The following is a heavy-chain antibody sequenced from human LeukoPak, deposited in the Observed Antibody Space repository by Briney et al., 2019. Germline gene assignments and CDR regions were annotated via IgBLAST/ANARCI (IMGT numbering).Heavy chain of an antibody. CDR2: IYYSGST. V-gene: IGHV4-30-4*01. D-gene: IGHD3-22*01. CDR3: ARDNRVDSSGYYYIDY. Sequence: SETLSLTCTVSGGSISSGDYYWSWIRQPPGKGLEWIGYIYYSGSTYYNPSLKSRVTISVDTSKNQFSLKLSSVTAADTAVYYCARDNRVDSSGYYYIDYWGQGTLVTVSS. CDR1: GGSISSGDYY. J-gene: IGHJ4*02.